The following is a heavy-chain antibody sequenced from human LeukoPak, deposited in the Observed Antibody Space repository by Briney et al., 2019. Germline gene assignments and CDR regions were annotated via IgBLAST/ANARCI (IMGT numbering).Heavy chain of an antibody. CDR2: ISSNGGST. D-gene: IGHD1-26*01. Sequence: GGSLRLSCAASGFTFSSYAMHWVRQAPGKGLEYVSAISSNGGSTYYANSVKGRFTISRDNSKNTLYLQMGSLRVEDMAVYYCARDVGPFDYWGQGTLVTVSS. CDR3: ARDVGPFDY. CDR1: GFTFSSYA. J-gene: IGHJ4*02. V-gene: IGHV3-64*01.